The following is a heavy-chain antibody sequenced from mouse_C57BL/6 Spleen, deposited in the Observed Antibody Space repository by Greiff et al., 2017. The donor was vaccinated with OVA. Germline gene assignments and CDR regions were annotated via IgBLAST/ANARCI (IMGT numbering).Heavy chain of an antibody. CDR2: IYPEDGDT. J-gene: IGHJ1*01. Sequence: QVQLQQSGAELVKPGASVKLSCTASGYTFTSYWMHWVKQRPGQGLEWIGLIYPEDGDTNYNPKFKGKATLTADTSSSTAYMQLSSLTSEDAAVYYCARSGDYDGSEVDLDDWGPGTTVTVSS. CDR3: ARSGDYDGSEVDLDD. D-gene: IGHD1-1*01. V-gene: IGHV1-80*01. CDR1: GYTFTSYW.